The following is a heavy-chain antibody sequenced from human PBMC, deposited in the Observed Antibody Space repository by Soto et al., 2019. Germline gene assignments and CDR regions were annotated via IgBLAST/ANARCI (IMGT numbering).Heavy chain of an antibody. J-gene: IGHJ5*02. CDR2: IKSKTDGGTT. V-gene: IGHV3-15*01. CDR1: GFPFSTAW. CDR3: TTDLSTPEYQLLPGGWFDP. D-gene: IGHD2-2*01. Sequence: GGYLRLSRSASGFPFSTAWMSWVRPAPGKGLEWVGRIKSKTDGGTTDYAAPVKGRFTISRDDSKNTLYLQMNSLKTEDTAVYYCTTDLSTPEYQLLPGGWFDPWGQGILVTVSS.